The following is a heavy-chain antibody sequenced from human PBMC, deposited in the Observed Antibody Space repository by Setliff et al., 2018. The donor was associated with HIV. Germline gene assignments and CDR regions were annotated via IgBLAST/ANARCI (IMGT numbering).Heavy chain of an antibody. Sequence: ASVKVSCKASGYTSTSYDINWVRQATGQGLEWMGWMNPDSGNTGSAQNFQGRLTITWNTSISTAYMELGSLGFDDTSVYFCARTRSGGSSVYYYYYMDVWGQGTAVTVSS. V-gene: IGHV1-8*01. CDR1: GYTSTSYD. J-gene: IGHJ6*03. CDR3: ARTRSGGSSVYYYYYMDV. CDR2: MNPDSGNT. D-gene: IGHD2-15*01.